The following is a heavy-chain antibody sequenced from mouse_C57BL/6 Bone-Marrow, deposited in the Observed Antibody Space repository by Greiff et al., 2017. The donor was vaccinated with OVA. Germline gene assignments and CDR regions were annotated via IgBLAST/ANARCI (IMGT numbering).Heavy chain of an antibody. J-gene: IGHJ2*01. V-gene: IGHV5-9-1*02. CDR3: TSAAYYSNYGGFYFDY. CDR2: ISSGGDYI. D-gene: IGHD2-5*01. Sequence: EVQVVESGEGLVKPGGSLKLSCAASGFTFSSYAMSWVRQTPEKRLEWVAYISSGGDYIYYADTVKGRFTISRDNARNTLYLQMSSLKSEDTAMYYCTSAAYYSNYGGFYFDYWGQGTTLTVSS. CDR1: GFTFSSYA.